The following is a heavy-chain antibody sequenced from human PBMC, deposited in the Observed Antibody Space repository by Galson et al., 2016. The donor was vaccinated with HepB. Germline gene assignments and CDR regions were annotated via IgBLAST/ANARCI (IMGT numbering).Heavy chain of an antibody. CDR1: GFTVSNYY. CDR3: ARGWYYFDY. D-gene: IGHD6-13*01. J-gene: IGHJ4*02. V-gene: IGHV3-53*01. Sequence: SLRLSCAASGFTVSNYYMTWVRQAPGKRLEWVSVIYSSGSTNYADAVKGRFTISRDNSKNTLYLQMDSLRGEDTAVYYCARGWYYFDYWGQGTPVTVSS. CDR2: IYSSGST.